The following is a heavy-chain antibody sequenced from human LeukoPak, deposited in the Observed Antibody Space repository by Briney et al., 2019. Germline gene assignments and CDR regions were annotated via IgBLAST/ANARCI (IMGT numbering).Heavy chain of an antibody. CDR3: ARDYSVPGDGLDP. CDR2: ISSSGTTM. CDR1: GFTISSYE. Sequence: GGSLRLSCEASGFTISSYEMSWVRQAPGQGLEWVSYISSSGTTMFYSDSVKGRFTISRDSAKNSLYLQMNSLRVGDTAIYYCARDYSVPGDGLDPWGQGTLVTVSS. J-gene: IGHJ5*02. D-gene: IGHD2-21*01. V-gene: IGHV3-48*03.